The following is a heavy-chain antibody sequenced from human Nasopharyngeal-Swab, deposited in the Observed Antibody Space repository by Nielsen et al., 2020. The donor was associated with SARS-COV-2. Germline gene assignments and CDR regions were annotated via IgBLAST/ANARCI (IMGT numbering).Heavy chain of an antibody. V-gene: IGHV4-39*01. Sequence: RPAMGMGRGGRIRKRGRTHDTPSLKSRFTITVDTPKNQFTLRLSSVTATDTAVYYCARHASKVLYPLYSSAWYASHFDYWGQGTLVTVSS. D-gene: IGHD6-19*01. CDR2: IRKRGRT. CDR3: ARHASKVLYPLYSSAWYASHFDY. J-gene: IGHJ4*02.